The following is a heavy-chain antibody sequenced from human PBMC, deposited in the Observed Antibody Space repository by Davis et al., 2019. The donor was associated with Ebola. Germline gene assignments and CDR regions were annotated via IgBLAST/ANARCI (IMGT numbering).Heavy chain of an antibody. CDR3: ARKSTFFDY. V-gene: IGHV3-11*03. D-gene: IGHD3-16*01. CDR1: GFSFSDYY. J-gene: IGHJ4*02. CDR2: ISISSGFT. Sequence: GESLKISCAASGFSFSDYYMSWLRQAPGKGLEWVSYISISSGFTNYADSVKGRFTISRDNAKNSLYLQMNSLRAEDTALYYCARKSTFFDYWGQGTRVTVSS.